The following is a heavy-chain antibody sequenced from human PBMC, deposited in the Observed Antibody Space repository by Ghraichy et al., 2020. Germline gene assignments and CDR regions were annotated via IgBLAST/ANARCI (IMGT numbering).Heavy chain of an antibody. D-gene: IGHD3-9*01. CDR3: ATSSSDWHRSDY. V-gene: IGHV4-39*01. CDR2: IYYSGST. Sequence: SETLSLTCSVSGGSISSSSYYWGWIRQPPGKGLEWIGNIYYSGSTYYNPSLKSRVTISVDTSKNQFSLKLSSVTAADTAIYYCATSSSDWHRSDYWGQGTLVTVSS. J-gene: IGHJ4*02. CDR1: GGSISSSSYY.